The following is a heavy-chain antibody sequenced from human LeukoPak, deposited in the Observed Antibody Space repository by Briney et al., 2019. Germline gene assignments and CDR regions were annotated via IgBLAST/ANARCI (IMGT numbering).Heavy chain of an antibody. Sequence: SVKVSCKASGGTFSSYAISWVRQAPGQGLEWMGRIIPILGIANYAQKFQGRVTITADKSTSTAYMELSSLRSEDTAVYYCGRGPSPLLYFDYWGQGTLVTVSS. CDR3: GRGPSPLLYFDY. CDR2: IIPILGIA. CDR1: GGTFSSYA. J-gene: IGHJ4*02. V-gene: IGHV1-69*04.